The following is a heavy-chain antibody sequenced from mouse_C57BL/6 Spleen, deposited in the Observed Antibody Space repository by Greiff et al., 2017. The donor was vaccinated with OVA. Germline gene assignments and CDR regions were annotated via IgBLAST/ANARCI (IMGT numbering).Heavy chain of an antibody. V-gene: IGHV14-4*01. D-gene: IGHD2-4*01. Sequence: VQLQQSGAELVRPGASVKLSCTASGFNIKDDYMHWVKQRPEQGLEWIGWIDPENGATESASKFQGKATITADTSSNTAYLQLSSLTSEDTAVYYCTTNYDYDFAYWGQGTLVTVSA. J-gene: IGHJ3*01. CDR1: GFNIKDDY. CDR3: TTNYDYDFAY. CDR2: IDPENGAT.